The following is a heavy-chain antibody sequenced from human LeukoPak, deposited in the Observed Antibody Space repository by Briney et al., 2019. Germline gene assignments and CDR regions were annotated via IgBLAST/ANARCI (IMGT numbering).Heavy chain of an antibody. J-gene: IGHJ5*02. CDR2: INPNGGGT. V-gene: IGHV1-2*02. D-gene: IGHD1-14*01. CDR3: ARIITSTWYNEFDR. CDR1: GYTFTDHY. Sequence: ASVKVSCKASGYTFTDHYLHWLRQAPGQGLEYLGWINPNGGGTNFPQKFQGRVTLTIDTSVNTGYMEITKLTSDDTAVYYCARIITSTWYNEFDRWGQGTLVAVSS.